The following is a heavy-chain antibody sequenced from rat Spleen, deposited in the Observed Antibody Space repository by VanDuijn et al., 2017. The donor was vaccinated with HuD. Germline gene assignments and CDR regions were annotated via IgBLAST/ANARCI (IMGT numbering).Heavy chain of an antibody. Sequence: EVQLVESGGGLVQPGRSLKLSCVASGFTFNNYWMSWIRQAPGKGLEWVASITNTGGSIYYPDSVKGRFTISRDDAKNIQYLQKDSLRSEDTATYYCARQGYGYGLFLDHWGQGVMVTVSS. V-gene: IGHV5-31*01. CDR1: GFTFNNYW. J-gene: IGHJ2*01. CDR3: ARQGYGYGLFLDH. D-gene: IGHD1-7*01. CDR2: ITNTGGSI.